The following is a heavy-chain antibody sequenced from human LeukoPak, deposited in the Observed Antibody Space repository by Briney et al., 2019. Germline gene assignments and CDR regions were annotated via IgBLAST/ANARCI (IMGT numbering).Heavy chain of an antibody. D-gene: IGHD6-13*01. V-gene: IGHV3-21*04. Sequence: PGGSLRLSCAASGFTFSSYSMNWVRQAPGKGLEWVSSISSSSSYIYYADSVKGRFTISRDNSKNTLYLQMNGLRAEDTAVYYCAKRLSSSSTWYYFDYWGQGTLVTVSS. CDR2: ISSSSSYI. CDR1: GFTFSSYS. J-gene: IGHJ4*02. CDR3: AKRLSSSSTWYYFDY.